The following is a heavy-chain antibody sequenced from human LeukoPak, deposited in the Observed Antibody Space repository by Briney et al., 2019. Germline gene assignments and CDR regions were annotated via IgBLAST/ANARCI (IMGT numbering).Heavy chain of an antibody. J-gene: IGHJ4*02. D-gene: IGHD2-2*01. V-gene: IGHV3-23*01. CDR3: AKEPTVPAAPQGDY. CDR2: ISGSGGST. CDR1: GGSISSSSYY. Sequence: ETLSLTCTVSGGSISSSSYYWGWIRQPPGKGLEWVSAISGSGGSTYYADSVKGRFTISRDNSKNTLYLQMNSLRAEDTAVYYCAKEPTVPAAPQGDYWGQGTLVTVSS.